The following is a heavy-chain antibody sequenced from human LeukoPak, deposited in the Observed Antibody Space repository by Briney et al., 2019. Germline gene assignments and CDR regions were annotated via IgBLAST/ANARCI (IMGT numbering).Heavy chain of an antibody. CDR3: ARDGEDYYDSSGYYGRFDY. V-gene: IGHV3-21*01. CDR1: GFTFSSYS. Sequence: PGGSLRLSCAASGFTFSSYSMNWVRQAPGKGLEWVSSISSSSSYIYYADSVKGRFTISRDNAKNSLYLQINSLRAEDTAVYYCARDGEDYYDSSGYYGRFDYWGQGTLVTVSS. CDR2: ISSSSSYI. J-gene: IGHJ4*02. D-gene: IGHD3-22*01.